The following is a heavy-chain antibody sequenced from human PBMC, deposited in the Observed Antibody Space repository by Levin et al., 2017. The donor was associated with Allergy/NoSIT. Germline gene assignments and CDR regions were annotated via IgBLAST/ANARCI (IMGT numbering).Heavy chain of an antibody. D-gene: IGHD3-9*01. Sequence: GESLKISCAASGFTFSSYSMNWVRQAPGKGLEWVSSISSSSSYIYYADSVKGRFTISRDNAKNSLYLQMNSLRAEDTAVYYCARDRGEGYFAWLRTPFDYWGQGTLVTVSS. CDR2: ISSSSSYI. CDR3: ARDRGEGYFAWLRTPFDY. J-gene: IGHJ4*02. CDR1: GFTFSSYS. V-gene: IGHV3-21*01.